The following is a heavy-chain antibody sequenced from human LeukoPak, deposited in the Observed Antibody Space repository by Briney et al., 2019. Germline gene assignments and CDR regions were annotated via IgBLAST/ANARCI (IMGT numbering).Heavy chain of an antibody. Sequence: PGGSLRLSCAASVFTFSSYWMSWVRQAPGKGLEWVAVISYDGSNKYYADSVKGRFTISRDNSKNTLYLQMNSLRAEDTAVYYCARGRITMIVVVDYWGQGTLVTVSS. CDR2: ISYDGSNK. V-gene: IGHV3-30-3*01. CDR3: ARGRITMIVVVDY. CDR1: VFTFSSYW. D-gene: IGHD3-22*01. J-gene: IGHJ4*02.